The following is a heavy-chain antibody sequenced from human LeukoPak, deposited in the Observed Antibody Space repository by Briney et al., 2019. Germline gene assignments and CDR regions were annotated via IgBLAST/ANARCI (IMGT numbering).Heavy chain of an antibody. J-gene: IGHJ3*02. Sequence: PGGSLRLSCAASGFTFSSYAMHWVRQAPGKGLEWVAVISYDESNKYYADSVKGRFTISRDNSKNTLYLQMNSLRAEDTAVYYCAREGWDYYDSSGYYFGAFDIWGQGTMVTVSS. CDR1: GFTFSSYA. CDR2: ISYDESNK. CDR3: AREGWDYYDSSGYYFGAFDI. D-gene: IGHD3-22*01. V-gene: IGHV3-30-3*01.